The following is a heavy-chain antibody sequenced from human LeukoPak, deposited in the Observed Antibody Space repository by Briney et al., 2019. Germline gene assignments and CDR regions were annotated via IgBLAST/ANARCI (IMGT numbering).Heavy chain of an antibody. J-gene: IGHJ4*02. CDR3: ARHSSAYNYGHRPFDY. CDR2: IYYSGST. CDR1: GGSISSSTYY. V-gene: IGHV4-39*01. D-gene: IGHD5-24*01. Sequence: PSETLSLTCTVSGGSISSSTYYWGWIRQPPGKGLEWIGSIYYSGSTYYNPSLKSRVTISVDTSKNQFSLKLNSVTAADTAVFYCARHSSAYNYGHRPFDYWGRGTLVTVSS.